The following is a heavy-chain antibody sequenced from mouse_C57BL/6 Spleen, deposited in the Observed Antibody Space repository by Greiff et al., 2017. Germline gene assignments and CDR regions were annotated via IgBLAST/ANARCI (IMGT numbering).Heavy chain of an antibody. CDR1: GYTFTDYY. CDR3: ARWQGWCAY. V-gene: IGHV1-26*01. D-gene: IGHD6-1*01. J-gene: IGHJ3*01. Sequence: VQLQQSGPELVKPGASVKISCKASGYTFTDYYMNWVKQSHGKSLEWIGDINPNNGGTSYNQKFKGKATLTVDKSSSTAYMELRSLTSEDSAVYYCARWQGWCAYWGQGTLVTVSA. CDR2: INPNNGGT.